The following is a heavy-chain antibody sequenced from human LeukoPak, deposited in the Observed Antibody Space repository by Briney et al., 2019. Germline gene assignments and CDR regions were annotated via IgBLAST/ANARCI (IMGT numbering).Heavy chain of an antibody. V-gene: IGHV4-4*07. D-gene: IGHD2-15*01. CDR3: ARERYCSGGSCYRTTFDY. J-gene: IGHJ4*02. CDR2: IYTSGST. CDR1: GGSISSYY. Sequence: SETLSLTCTVSGGSISSYYWSWIRQPAGKGLEWIGRIYTSGSTNYNPSLKSRVTMSVDTSKNQFSLKLSSVTAADTAVYYCARERYCSGGSCYRTTFDYWGQGTLVTVSS.